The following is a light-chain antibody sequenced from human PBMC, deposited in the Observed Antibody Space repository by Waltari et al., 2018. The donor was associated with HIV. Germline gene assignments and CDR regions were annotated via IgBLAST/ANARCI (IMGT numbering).Light chain of an antibody. Sequence: EIVLTPSPGTLSLSPGERATLSCRASQSVIGSHLAWYQQRPGQAPRLLIYDASNRATDIADRFSGSGSETDFTLTISRLEPEDFAVYYCHQYAVPPRTFGQGTKLEIK. CDR3: HQYAVPPRT. V-gene: IGKV3-20*01. CDR2: DAS. J-gene: IGKJ2*01. CDR1: QSVIGSH.